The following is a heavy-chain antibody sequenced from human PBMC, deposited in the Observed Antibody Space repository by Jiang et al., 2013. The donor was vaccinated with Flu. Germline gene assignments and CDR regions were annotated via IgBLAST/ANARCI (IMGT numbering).Heavy chain of an antibody. V-gene: IGHV3-7*01. D-gene: IGHD2/OR15-2a*01. CDR3: ARDVK. J-gene: IGHJ4*02. CDR2: IKQDGSEK. CDR1: RFTFSNYW. Sequence: GGGLVQPGGSLRLSCAASRFTFSNYWMSWVRQAPGKGLEWVASIKQDGSEKSYVDSVRGRFTISRDNAKNSLFLQMSSLRAEDTAVYYCARDVKWGQGTLVTVSS.